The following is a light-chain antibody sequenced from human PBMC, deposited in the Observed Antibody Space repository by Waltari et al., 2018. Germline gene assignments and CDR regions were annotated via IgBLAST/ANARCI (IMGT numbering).Light chain of an antibody. V-gene: IGKV3-20*01. CDR1: QSVTSIS. CDR3: QQYDGSAVT. J-gene: IGKJ4*01. CDR2: STS. Sequence: IVLTQSPDTLSLSPGERATLSCRASQSVTSISLAWYQQKPGQAPRLLIYSTSSRATDFSDRFSGSRSGTDFTLTINRLEPEDSAVYHCQQYDGSAVTFGGGTRVEIK.